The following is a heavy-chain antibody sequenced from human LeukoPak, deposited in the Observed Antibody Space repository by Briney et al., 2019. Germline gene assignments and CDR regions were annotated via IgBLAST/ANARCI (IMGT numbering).Heavy chain of an antibody. V-gene: IGHV1-69*04. Sequence: ASVKVSCKASGGTFSSYAINWVRQAPGQGLEWMERIIRGLGISNYAQKFQGRVRITADKSTSTTYMELSSLRSEDTAVYYCASARQRHCTNGVCPSLTDSWGQGTLVTVSS. D-gene: IGHD2-8*01. CDR1: GGTFSSYA. J-gene: IGHJ4*02. CDR3: ASARQRHCTNGVCPSLTDS. CDR2: IIRGLGIS.